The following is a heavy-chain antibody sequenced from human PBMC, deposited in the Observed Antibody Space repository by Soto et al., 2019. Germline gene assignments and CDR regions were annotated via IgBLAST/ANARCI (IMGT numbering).Heavy chain of an antibody. CDR3: ARHLKIVVVVAATRVAPTNWFDP. CDR2: IYYSGST. CDR1: GGSISSGDYY. D-gene: IGHD2-15*01. J-gene: IGHJ5*02. V-gene: IGHV4-30-4*01. Sequence: TLSLTCTFSGGSISSGDYYWSWIRQPPGKGLEWIGYIYYSGSTYYNPSLKSRVTISVDTSKNQFSLKLSSVTAADTAVYYCARHLKIVVVVAATRVAPTNWFDPWGQGTLVTVS.